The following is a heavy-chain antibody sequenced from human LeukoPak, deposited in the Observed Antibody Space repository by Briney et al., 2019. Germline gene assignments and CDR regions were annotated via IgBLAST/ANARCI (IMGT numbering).Heavy chain of an antibody. CDR1: GYSFSSNW. CDR3: AIRYSGSYNDY. V-gene: IGHV5-51*01. D-gene: IGHD1-26*01. Sequence: GESLKISCKGSGYSFSSNWIGWVRQMPGKGLEWMGIIYPGDSDTRYSPSFQGQVTISADMSISTAYLQWNSLKASDTAMYYCAIRYSGSYNDYWGQGTLVTVSS. CDR2: IYPGDSDT. J-gene: IGHJ4*02.